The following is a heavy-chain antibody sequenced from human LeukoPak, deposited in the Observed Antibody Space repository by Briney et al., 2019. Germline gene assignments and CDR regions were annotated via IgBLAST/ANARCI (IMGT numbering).Heavy chain of an antibody. CDR3: ARVRSYYYYYMDV. CDR2: INDSGST. V-gene: IGHV4-34*01. J-gene: IGHJ6*03. D-gene: IGHD2-21*01. Sequence: SETLSLTCAVYGGSFSGYSWSWIRQPPGKGLEWIGGINDSGSTNYNASLKSRVTISGDTSKNQVSLEMNSVTAADTAVYYCARVRSYYYYYMDVWGKGTTVTVSS. CDR1: GGSFSGYS.